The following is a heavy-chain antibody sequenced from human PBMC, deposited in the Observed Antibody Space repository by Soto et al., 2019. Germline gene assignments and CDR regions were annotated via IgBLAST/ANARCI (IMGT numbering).Heavy chain of an antibody. Sequence: ASETLSLTCTVSGGSISTSTYYWGWIRQPPGKGLEWIGSIYYSGSTYYNPSLKSRVTISVDTSKNHFSLKLSSVTAADTAVYYCATQEVGGSYVYTFDPWSQGTLVTVSS. V-gene: IGHV4-39*02. J-gene: IGHJ5*02. CDR2: IYYSGST. CDR3: ATQEVGGSYVYTFDP. D-gene: IGHD1-26*01. CDR1: GGSISTSTYY.